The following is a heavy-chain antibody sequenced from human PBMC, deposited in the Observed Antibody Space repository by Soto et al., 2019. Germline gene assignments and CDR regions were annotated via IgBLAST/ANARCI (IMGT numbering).Heavy chain of an antibody. CDR1: GFTFSSYG. V-gene: IGHV3-30*03. D-gene: IGHD1-20*01. Sequence: PGGSLRLSCAASGFTFSSYGMHWVRQAPGKGLEWVAVISYDGSNKYYADSVKGRFTISRDNSKNTLYLQMNSLRAEDTAVYYCAIISGPVDYWGQGTLVTVSS. CDR2: ISYDGSNK. J-gene: IGHJ4*02. CDR3: AIISGPVDY.